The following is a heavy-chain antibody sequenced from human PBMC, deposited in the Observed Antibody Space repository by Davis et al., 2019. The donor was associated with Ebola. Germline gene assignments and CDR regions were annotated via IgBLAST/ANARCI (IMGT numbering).Heavy chain of an antibody. CDR2: IIPILGIA. CDR1: GGTFSSYA. V-gene: IGHV1-69*04. CDR3: ARTTTYCSGGSCYWDYYYYGMDV. J-gene: IGHJ6*02. D-gene: IGHD2-15*01. Sequence: SVKVSCKASGGTFSSYAISWVRQAPGQGLEWMGRIIPILGIANYAQKFQGRVTITADKSTSTAYMELSSLRSEDTAVYYCARTTTYCSGGSCYWDYYYYGMDVWGQGTTVTVSS.